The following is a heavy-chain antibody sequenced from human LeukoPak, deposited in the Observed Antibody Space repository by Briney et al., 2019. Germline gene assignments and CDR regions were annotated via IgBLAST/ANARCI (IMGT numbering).Heavy chain of an antibody. CDR2: IYSGGST. J-gene: IGHJ6*03. D-gene: IGHD2-15*01. CDR3: AGSSGGSDEYYMDV. V-gene: IGHV3-66*01. CDR1: GFTVSSNY. Sequence: GGSLTLSCAAPGFTVSSNYMSWVRQAPGKGLEWVSVIYSGGSTYYADSVKGRFTISRDNSKNTLYLQMNSLRAEDPAVYYCAGSSGGSDEYYMDVWGKGTTVTISS.